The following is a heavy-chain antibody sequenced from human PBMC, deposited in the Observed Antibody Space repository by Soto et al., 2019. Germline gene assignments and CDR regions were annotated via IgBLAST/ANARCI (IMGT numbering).Heavy chain of an antibody. V-gene: IGHV1-2*02. CDR3: AKDLTRQLAYWLDP. J-gene: IGHJ5*02. Sequence: APVKVSCKASGFSFTGYYIHWLRQAPGQGLEWMGWINAHSGGTEYAQKFQGRVTLTRDTSIATAYLTLTSLTSDDTALYYCAKDLTRQLAYWLDPWGRGTQVTVSS. CDR2: INAHSGGT. CDR1: GFSFTGYY. D-gene: IGHD6-6*01.